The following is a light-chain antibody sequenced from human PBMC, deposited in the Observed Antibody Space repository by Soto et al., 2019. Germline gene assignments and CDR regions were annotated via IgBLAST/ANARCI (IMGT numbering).Light chain of an antibody. Sequence: DIVLTQSPDSLAVSLGESATINCKSSQSVLHSSNKNNYLAWYQQKPGQPPKLLIYWASTRESGVPDRFSGSGSGTDFTLTVSSLQAEDVAVYYCQQHYSTPSTFGGGTKVDIK. CDR1: QSVLHSSNKNNY. CDR2: WAS. V-gene: IGKV4-1*01. J-gene: IGKJ4*01. CDR3: QQHYSTPST.